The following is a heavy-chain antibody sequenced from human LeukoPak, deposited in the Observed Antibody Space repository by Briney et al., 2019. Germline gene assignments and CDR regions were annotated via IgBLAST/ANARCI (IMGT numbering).Heavy chain of an antibody. V-gene: IGHV3-30*02. Sequence: PGGSLRLSCTASGFTFSNYGMHWVRQAPGKGLEWVAFIRYDGSNKYYADSVKGRFTISRDNSKNTLYLQMNSLRAEDTAVYYCAKVLRGYCSSTSCSYYYYYMDVWGKGTTVTISS. D-gene: IGHD2-2*01. CDR1: GFTFSNYG. CDR2: IRYDGSNK. J-gene: IGHJ6*03. CDR3: AKVLRGYCSSTSCSYYYYYMDV.